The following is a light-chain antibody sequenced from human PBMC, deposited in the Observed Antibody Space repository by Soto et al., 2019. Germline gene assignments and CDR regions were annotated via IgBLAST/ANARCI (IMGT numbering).Light chain of an antibody. J-gene: IGLJ1*01. CDR3: CSYAGSYTYV. Sequence: QSVLTQPRSVSESPGQSVSISCTGTSSDVGGYNYVSWYQQHPGKAPKLMIYDVSKRPSGVPDRFSGSESGNTASLTISGLQAEDEADYYCCSYAGSYTYVFGTGTKVTVL. CDR2: DVS. V-gene: IGLV2-11*01. CDR1: SSDVGGYNY.